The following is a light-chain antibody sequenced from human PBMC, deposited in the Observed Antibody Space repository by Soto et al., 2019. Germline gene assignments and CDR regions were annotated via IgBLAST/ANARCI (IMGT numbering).Light chain of an antibody. Sequence: DIQMTQSPSSLSASVGDRVTITYQASQDISNYLNWYQQKPGKAPKLLIYDASNLETGVPSRFSGSGSGTDFTFTISSLQPDDIATYYCLAYYNLPITIGQATRLVIK. J-gene: IGKJ5*01. CDR1: QDISNY. CDR3: LAYYNLPIT. CDR2: DAS. V-gene: IGKV1-33*01.